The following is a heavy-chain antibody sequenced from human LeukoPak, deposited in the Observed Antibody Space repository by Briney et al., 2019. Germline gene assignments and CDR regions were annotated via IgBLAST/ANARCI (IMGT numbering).Heavy chain of an antibody. CDR1: GFTFSSYA. D-gene: IGHD3-22*01. J-gene: IGHJ4*02. CDR2: ISGSGGST. V-gene: IGHV3-23*01. Sequence: GGSLRLSCAASGFTFSSYAMSWVRQAPGKGLEWVSAISGSGGSTYYADSAKGRFTISRDNSKNTLYLQMNSLRAEDTAVYYCAKDMHYYDSSGLFDYWGQGTLVTVSS. CDR3: AKDMHYYDSSGLFDY.